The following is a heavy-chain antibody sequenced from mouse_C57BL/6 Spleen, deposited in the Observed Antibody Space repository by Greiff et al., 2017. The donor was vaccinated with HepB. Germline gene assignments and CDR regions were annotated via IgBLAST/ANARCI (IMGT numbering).Heavy chain of an antibody. V-gene: IGHV5-4*03. D-gene: IGHD4-1*02. CDR1: GFTFSSYA. CDR2: ISDGGSYT. J-gene: IGHJ2*01. CDR3: ASTGTGYYFDY. Sequence: EVMLVESGGGLVKPGGSLKLSCAASGFTFSSYAMSWVRQTPEKRLEWVATISDGGSYTYYPDNVKGRFTISRDNAKNNLYLQMSHLKSEDTAMYYCASTGTGYYFDYWGQGTTLTVSS.